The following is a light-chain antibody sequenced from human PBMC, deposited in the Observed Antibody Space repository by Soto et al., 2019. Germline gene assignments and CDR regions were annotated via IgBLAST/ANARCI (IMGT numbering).Light chain of an antibody. CDR3: QQYNNWPPWT. V-gene: IGKV1-9*01. J-gene: IGKJ1*01. CDR2: AAS. Sequence: DIKLTLSPSFLSANLGDRVTITCRASQGIGSYLAWYQQKPGKAPRLLIYAASTLQSGVPSRFSGSGSDTEFTLTISGLQSEDFAVYYCQQYNNWPPWTFGQRSMVDVK. CDR1: QGIGSY.